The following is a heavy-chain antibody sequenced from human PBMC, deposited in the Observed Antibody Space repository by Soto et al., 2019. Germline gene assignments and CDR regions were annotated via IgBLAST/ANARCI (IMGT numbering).Heavy chain of an antibody. Sequence: PSETLSLTCFVSGGSVSRGSYYWTWIRQPPGKGLERIGYILGSGTTDYNPSLKSRVTMSVDTSKNQFSLNLRSVTAADTAVYYCARQRVLPAQYYFDSWGQGVVVTVSS. CDR1: GGSVSRGSYY. V-gene: IGHV4-61*01. CDR3: ARQRVLPAQYYFDS. D-gene: IGHD6-13*01. CDR2: ILGSGTT. J-gene: IGHJ4*02.